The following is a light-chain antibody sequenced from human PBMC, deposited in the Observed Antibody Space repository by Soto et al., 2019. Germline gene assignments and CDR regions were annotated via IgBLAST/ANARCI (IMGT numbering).Light chain of an antibody. CDR3: PAWEDNRSRPL. Sequence: QSVLTQPPSASGTPGQRVTISCSGSSSNIGSSYVYWYQHLPGTAPKLLMYRNNQRPSGVPDRFSGSKSGTSASLAISGLRSKDEGDYYCPAWEDNRSRPLFGGGTTVTVL. CDR1: SSNIGSSY. J-gene: IGLJ3*02. V-gene: IGLV1-47*01. CDR2: RNN.